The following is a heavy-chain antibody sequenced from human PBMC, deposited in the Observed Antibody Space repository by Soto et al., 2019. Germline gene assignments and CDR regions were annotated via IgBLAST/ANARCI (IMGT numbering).Heavy chain of an antibody. Sequence: GGSLRLSCAASGFTFSSYSMNWVRQAPGKGLEWVSSISSSSSHIYYADSVKGRFTISRDNAKNSLYLQMNSLRAEDTAVYYCAISGEQQLVPLFDYWGQGILVTVSS. J-gene: IGHJ4*02. CDR2: ISSSSSHI. CDR3: AISGEQQLVPLFDY. D-gene: IGHD6-13*01. V-gene: IGHV3-21*01. CDR1: GFTFSSYS.